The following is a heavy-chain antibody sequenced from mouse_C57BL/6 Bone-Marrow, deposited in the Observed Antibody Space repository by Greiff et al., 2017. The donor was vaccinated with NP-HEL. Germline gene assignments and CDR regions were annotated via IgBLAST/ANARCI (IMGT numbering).Heavy chain of an antibody. V-gene: IGHV1-15*01. D-gene: IGHD1-1*01. CDR2: IDPETGGT. CDR3: TSWVPYYYGSSYRYFDV. J-gene: IGHJ1*03. Sequence: QVQLQQSGAELVRPGASVTLSCKASGYTFTDYEMHWVKQTPVHGLEWIGAIDPETGGTAYNQKFKGKAILTADKSSSTAYMELRSLTSEDSAVYYCTSWVPYYYGSSYRYFDVWGTGTTVTVSS. CDR1: GYTFTDYE.